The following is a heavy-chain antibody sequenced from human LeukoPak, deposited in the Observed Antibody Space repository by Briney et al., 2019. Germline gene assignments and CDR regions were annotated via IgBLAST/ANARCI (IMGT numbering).Heavy chain of an antibody. CDR2: ISYDGSNK. CDR3: AKDKPSDDYYGSGTIGDY. V-gene: IGHV3-30*18. J-gene: IGHJ4*02. D-gene: IGHD3-10*01. CDR1: GFTFSSYG. Sequence: GRSLRLSCAASGFTFSSYGMHWVRQAPGKGLEWVAVISYDGSNKYYADSVKGRFTISRDNSKNTLYLQMNSLGAEDTAVYYCAKDKPSDDYYGSGTIGDYWGQGTLVTVSS.